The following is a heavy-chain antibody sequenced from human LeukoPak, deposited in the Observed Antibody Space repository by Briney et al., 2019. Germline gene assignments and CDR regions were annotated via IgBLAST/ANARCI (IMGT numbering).Heavy chain of an antibody. CDR1: GYTFTSYY. D-gene: IGHD2-15*01. V-gene: IGHV1-46*01. J-gene: IGHJ5*02. CDR3: ARERSARCSGGSCYSGANWFDP. Sequence: ASMKVSCKASGYTFTSYYMHWVRQAPGQGLEWMGIINPSGGSTSYAQKFQGRVTMTRDTSTGTVYMELSSLRSEDTAVYYCARERSARCSGGSCYSGANWFDPWGQGTLVTVSS. CDR2: INPSGGST.